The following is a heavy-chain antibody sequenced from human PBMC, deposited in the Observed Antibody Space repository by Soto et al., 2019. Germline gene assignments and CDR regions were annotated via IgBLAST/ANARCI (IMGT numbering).Heavy chain of an antibody. D-gene: IGHD2-15*01. V-gene: IGHV3-23*01. CDR1: GFTFSSYA. J-gene: IGHJ5*02. CDR2: ISGSGGST. Sequence: PGGSLRLSCAASGFTFSSYAMSWVRQAPGKGLEWVSAISGSGGSTYYADSVKGRFTISRDNSKNTLYLQMNSLRAEDTAVYYFAKGFRYCSGGSCYPEFDPWGQGTLVTVSS. CDR3: AKGFRYCSGGSCYPEFDP.